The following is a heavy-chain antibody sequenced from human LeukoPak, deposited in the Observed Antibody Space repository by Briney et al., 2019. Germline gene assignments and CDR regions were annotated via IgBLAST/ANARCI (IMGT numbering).Heavy chain of an antibody. CDR1: GYGFSDFY. J-gene: IGHJ5*02. D-gene: IGHD1-1*01. V-gene: IGHV1-2*02. Sequence: ASVKVSCKASGYGFSDFYFNWVRQAPGQGLEWMGWINPHSGATNYAQRFQGRISMDASFGTAYIELSRLTSDDTAVYYCATSSTVTHTRDPWGQGTLVTVSS. CDR3: ATSSTVTHTRDP. CDR2: INPHSGAT.